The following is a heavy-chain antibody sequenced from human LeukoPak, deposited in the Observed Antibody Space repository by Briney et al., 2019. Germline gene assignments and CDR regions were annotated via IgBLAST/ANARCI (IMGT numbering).Heavy chain of an antibody. CDR3: ARDNYGDHPYYYYYGMDV. CDR1: GGSISSCY. V-gene: IGHV4-4*07. CDR2: IYTSGST. D-gene: IGHD4-17*01. J-gene: IGHJ6*02. Sequence: SETLSLTCTVSGGSISSCYWSWIRQPAGKGLEWIGRIYTSGSTNYNPSLKSRVTMSVDTSKNQFSLKLSSVTAADTAVYYCARDNYGDHPYYYYYGMDVWGQGTTVTVSS.